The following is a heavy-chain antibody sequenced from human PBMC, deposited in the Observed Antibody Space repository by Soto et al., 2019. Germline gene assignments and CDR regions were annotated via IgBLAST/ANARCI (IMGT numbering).Heavy chain of an antibody. Sequence: LRLSCSASGFTFSSYAMHWVRQAPGKGLEYVSGIRGNGDPPFYADSVKGRFTISRDNSKNTLYLQMNSLRAEDTAVYYCARDRNGFDYWGQGTLVTVSS. D-gene: IGHD4-4*01. CDR2: IRGNGDPP. CDR3: ARDRNGFDY. CDR1: GFTFSSYA. J-gene: IGHJ4*02. V-gene: IGHV3-64*04.